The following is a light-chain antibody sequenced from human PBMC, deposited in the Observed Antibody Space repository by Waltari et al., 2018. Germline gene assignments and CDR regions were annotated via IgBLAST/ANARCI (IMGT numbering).Light chain of an antibody. Sequence: EIVLTQSPGTLSLSPGERATLSCGASQTVARNYLAWYQQKPGQAPRLLIHSASSRAPGIPDRFSGSGSGTDFTLTISRLETEDFAVYHCQQYATSPLTFGGGTKVEIK. CDR1: QTVARNY. CDR2: SAS. J-gene: IGKJ4*01. V-gene: IGKV3-20*01. CDR3: QQYATSPLT.